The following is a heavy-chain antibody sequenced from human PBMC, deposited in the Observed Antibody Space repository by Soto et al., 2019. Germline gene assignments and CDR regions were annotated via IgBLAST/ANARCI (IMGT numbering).Heavy chain of an antibody. J-gene: IGHJ5*02. Sequence: GGSLRLSCAASGFTFSSYWMSWVRQAPGKGLEWVANIKQDGSEKYYVDSVNGRFTISRDNAKNSLYLQMNSLRAEDTAVYYCARDRVYYDSSGYYFWFDPWGQGTLVTVSS. CDR3: ARDRVYYDSSGYYFWFDP. CDR1: GFTFSSYW. V-gene: IGHV3-7*01. D-gene: IGHD3-22*01. CDR2: IKQDGSEK.